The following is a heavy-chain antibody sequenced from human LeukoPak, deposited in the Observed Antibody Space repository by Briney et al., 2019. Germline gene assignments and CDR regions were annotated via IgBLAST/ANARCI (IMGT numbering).Heavy chain of an antibody. Sequence: ASVKVSCKASGYTFTDYYMHCVRQAPGQGLEWMRWINPNSGGTNYAQKFQGRVTMARDTSISTAYMELSRLRSDDTAVYYCARVRALGYCSGGSCYTRRADAFDIWGQGTMVTVSS. CDR2: INPNSGGT. CDR3: ARVRALGYCSGGSCYTRRADAFDI. CDR1: GYTFTDYY. J-gene: IGHJ3*02. V-gene: IGHV1-2*02. D-gene: IGHD2-15*01.